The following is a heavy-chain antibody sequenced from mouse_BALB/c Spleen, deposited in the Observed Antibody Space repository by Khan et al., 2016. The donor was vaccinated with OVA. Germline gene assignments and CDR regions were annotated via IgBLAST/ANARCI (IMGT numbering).Heavy chain of an antibody. J-gene: IGHJ1*01. CDR1: GYSITSGNY. V-gene: IGHV3-6*02. D-gene: IGHD1-1*01. CDR3: ARRFYYSYWYFDV. CDR2: ISYDGSF. Sequence: EVQLVESGPGLVKPSQSLSLTCSVTGYSITSGNYWNWIRQFPGNKLEWMGYISYDGSFNYNPYLKNRISITRDTSENQFFLQLNSVTTEDTATYFCARRFYYSYWYFDVWGAGTTVTVSS.